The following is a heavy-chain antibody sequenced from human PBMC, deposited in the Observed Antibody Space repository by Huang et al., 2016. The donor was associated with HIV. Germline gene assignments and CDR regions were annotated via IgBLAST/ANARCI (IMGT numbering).Heavy chain of an antibody. CDR3: AKGRRAFDV. J-gene: IGHJ3*01. Sequence: EVQLVQSGAEVKKPGESLKISCTVSGSSFSIYWIAWVRKMPGKGLEGVGIIYPFESKNTYSPSFEGHVSISVDKSINTVYLHWSSLKASDTAIYYCAKGRRAFDVWGQGTWVTVSS. CDR1: GSSFSIYW. CDR2: IYPFESKN. V-gene: IGHV5-51*03.